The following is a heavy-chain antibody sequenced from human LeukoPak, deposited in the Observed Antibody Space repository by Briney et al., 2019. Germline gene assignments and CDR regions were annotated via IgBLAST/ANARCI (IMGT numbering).Heavy chain of an antibody. CDR2: INPSGGST. D-gene: IGHD3-10*01. J-gene: IGHJ4*02. Sequence: GASVKVSCKASGYTFTSYYMHWVRQAPGQGLEWMRIINPSGGSTRYAQKFQGRVTMTRDTSTSTVYMDLSSLRSEDTAVYYCARASGSNNFYFDYWGQGTLVTVFS. V-gene: IGHV1-46*01. CDR1: GYTFTSYY. CDR3: ARASGSNNFYFDY.